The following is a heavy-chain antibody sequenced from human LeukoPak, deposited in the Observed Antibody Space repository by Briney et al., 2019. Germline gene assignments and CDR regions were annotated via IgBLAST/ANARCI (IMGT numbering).Heavy chain of an antibody. J-gene: IGHJ4*02. CDR2: IYYTGST. D-gene: IGHD3-16*01. V-gene: IGHV4-59*08. CDR3: ARFSQYYDSPTHYLDY. Sequence: SETLSLTCTVSGGSINNYYWSWVRQPPGVGLEWLAYIYYTGSTNYNPSLKTRLTISVDTSKNQFSLRLNSVTAADTAVYYCARFSQYYDSPTHYLDYWGRGILVTVSS. CDR1: GGSINNYY.